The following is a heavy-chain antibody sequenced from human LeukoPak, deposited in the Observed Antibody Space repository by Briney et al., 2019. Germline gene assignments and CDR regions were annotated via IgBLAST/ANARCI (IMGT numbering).Heavy chain of an antibody. D-gene: IGHD6-13*01. CDR3: AREGSSSWYRRDDAFDI. J-gene: IGHJ3*02. CDR2: IHYSGST. CDR1: GGSISSSSYY. Sequence: PSETLSLTCSVSGGSISSSSYYWGWIRQPPGKGLEWIGSIHYSGSTYYNPSLKSRVTISVDTSKNQFSLKLSSVTAADTAVYYCAREGSSSWYRRDDAFDIWGQGTMVTVSS. V-gene: IGHV4-39*07.